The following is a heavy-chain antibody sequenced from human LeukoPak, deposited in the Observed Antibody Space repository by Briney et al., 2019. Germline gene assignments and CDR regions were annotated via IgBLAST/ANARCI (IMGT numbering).Heavy chain of an antibody. D-gene: IGHD4-17*01. CDR1: GGSISSSSYY. CDR2: IYYSGST. CDR3: ARGQDYGIHRTIDY. Sequence: SETLSLTCTVSGGSISSSSYYWGWIRQPPGKGLGWMGSIYYSGSTYYNPSLKSRVTISVDTSKNQFSLKLSSVTAADTAVYYCARGQDYGIHRTIDYWGQGTLVTVSS. J-gene: IGHJ4*02. V-gene: IGHV4-39*07.